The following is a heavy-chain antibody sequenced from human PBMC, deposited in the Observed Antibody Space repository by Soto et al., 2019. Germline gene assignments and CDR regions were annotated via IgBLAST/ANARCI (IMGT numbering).Heavy chain of an antibody. CDR1: EFTFSSYA. D-gene: IGHD6-13*01. V-gene: IGHV3-23*01. Sequence: GESLKISCAASEFTFSSYAMIWVRQAPGKGLEWVSTISGSGGRTYYADSAKGRFTISRDNSRNTLHLQMNSLRVEDTALYYCAKTLLSTSWYGLHDYVSQGTLVTVSS. CDR2: ISGSGGRT. CDR3: AKTLLSTSWYGLHDY. J-gene: IGHJ4*02.